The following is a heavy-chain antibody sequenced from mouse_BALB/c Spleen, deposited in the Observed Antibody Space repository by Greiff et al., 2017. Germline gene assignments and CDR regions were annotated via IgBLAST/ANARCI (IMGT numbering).Heavy chain of an antibody. J-gene: IGHJ3*01. Sequence: EVQLQQSGAELVKPGASVKLSCTASGFNIKDTYMHWVKQRPEQGLEWIGRIDPANGNTKYDPKFQGKATITADTSSNTAYLQLSSLTSEDTAVYYCAMGGMSGNYVPFAYWVQGTLVTVSA. CDR2: IDPANGNT. CDR3: AMGGMSGNYVPFAY. CDR1: GFNIKDTY. V-gene: IGHV14-3*02. D-gene: IGHD2-1*01.